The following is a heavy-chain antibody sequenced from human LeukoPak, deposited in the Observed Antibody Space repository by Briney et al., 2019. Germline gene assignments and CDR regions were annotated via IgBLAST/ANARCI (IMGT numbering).Heavy chain of an antibody. J-gene: IGHJ6*02. V-gene: IGHV3-49*03. CDR2: IRSKAYGGTT. CDR1: GFTFGDYA. D-gene: IGHD3-3*01. CDR3: TRGFLEWSSYYYGMDV. Sequence: PGGSLRLSCTASGFTFGDYAMSWFRQAPGKGLEWVGFIRSKAYGGTTEYAASVKGRFTISRDDSKSIAYLQMNSLKTEDTAVYYCTRGFLEWSSYYYGMDVWGQGTTVTVSS.